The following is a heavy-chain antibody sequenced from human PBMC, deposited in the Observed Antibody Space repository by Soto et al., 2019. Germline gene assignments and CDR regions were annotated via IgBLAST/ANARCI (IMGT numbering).Heavy chain of an antibody. D-gene: IGHD3-10*01. J-gene: IGHJ1*01. CDR1: GHGVSSNSAG. CDR2: TYYRYEWFN. Sequence: SQTLSLTWAFSGHGVSSNSAGWNWISRSTSKGLEWLGRTYYRYEWFNEYAVSVKSRIIINRDTSRNQISVQLNSVTPEETAIYYCARHSDFGCWGRGKQVTVSS. CDR3: ARHSDFGC. V-gene: IGHV6-1*01.